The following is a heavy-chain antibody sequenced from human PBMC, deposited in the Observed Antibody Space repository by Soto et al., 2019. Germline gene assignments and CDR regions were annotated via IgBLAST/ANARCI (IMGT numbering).Heavy chain of an antibody. V-gene: IGHV3-23*01. CDR2: ISGSGGST. CDR3: AKDSLKNVYGDSLDY. J-gene: IGHJ4*02. D-gene: IGHD4-17*01. CDR1: GFTFSSYA. Sequence: EVQLLESGGGLVQPGGSLRLSCAASGFTFSSYAMSWVRQAPGKGLEWVSAISGSGGSTYYADSVKGRFTISRDKSKNTLYLQMNSLRAEDTAVYYCAKDSLKNVYGDSLDYWGQGTLVTVSS.